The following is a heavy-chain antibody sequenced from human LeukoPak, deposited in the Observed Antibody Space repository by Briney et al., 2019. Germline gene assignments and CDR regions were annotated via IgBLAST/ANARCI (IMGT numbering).Heavy chain of an antibody. J-gene: IGHJ4*02. CDR2: IYPGDSDT. CDR3: ARLGGRWLQLDRDFDY. V-gene: IGHV5-51*01. Sequence: GESLKISCKGSGYSFTSYWIGWVRQMPGKGLEWMGIIYPGDSDTRYSPSFQGQVTISADKPISTAYLQWSSLKASDTAMYYCARLGGRWLQLDRDFDYWGQGTLVTVSS. D-gene: IGHD5-24*01. CDR1: GYSFTSYW.